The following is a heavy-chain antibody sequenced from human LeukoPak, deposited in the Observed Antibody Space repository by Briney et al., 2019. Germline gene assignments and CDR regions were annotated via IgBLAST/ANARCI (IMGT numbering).Heavy chain of an antibody. D-gene: IGHD2-15*01. Sequence: GGSLRLSCAASGFTFTNHDMHWVRQAPGKGLEWVAGISYDGGSKYYAENVKGRFTMSRDKSMSTLYMQMSSLRTEDTAVYYCVKPRDIDSWALDVWGQGRMVTVSS. J-gene: IGHJ3*01. CDR1: GFTFTNHD. V-gene: IGHV3-30*18. CDR3: VKPRDIDSWALDV. CDR2: ISYDGGSK.